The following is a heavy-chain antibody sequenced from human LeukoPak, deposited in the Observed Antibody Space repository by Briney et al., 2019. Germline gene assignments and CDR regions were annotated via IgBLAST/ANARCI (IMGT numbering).Heavy chain of an antibody. D-gene: IGHD7-27*01. CDR3: AKRVSGADY. J-gene: IGHJ4*02. CDR2: ISYDGSNK. CDR1: GFTFSSYA. V-gene: IGHV3-30-3*02. Sequence: GGSLRLSCAASGFTFSSYAMHWVRQAPGKGLEWVALISYDGSNKYYADSVKGRFTISRDNSKNTLYLQMNSLRAEDTAVYYCAKRVSGADYWGQGTLVTVSS.